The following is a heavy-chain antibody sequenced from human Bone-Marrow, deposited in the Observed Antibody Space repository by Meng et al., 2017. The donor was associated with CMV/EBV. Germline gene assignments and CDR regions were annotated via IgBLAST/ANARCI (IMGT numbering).Heavy chain of an antibody. V-gene: IGHV1-8*01. D-gene: IGHD6-13*01. CDR1: VYTLTELS. CDR2: MNPNSGNT. CDR3: ARGQAAAGTVYYGMDV. Sequence: ASVKVSCKVSVYTLTELSMHWVRQAPGKGLEWMGWMNPNSGNTGYAQKFQGRVTMTRNTSISTAYMELSSLRSEDTAVYYCARGQAAAGTVYYGMDVWGQGTTVTVSS. J-gene: IGHJ6*02.